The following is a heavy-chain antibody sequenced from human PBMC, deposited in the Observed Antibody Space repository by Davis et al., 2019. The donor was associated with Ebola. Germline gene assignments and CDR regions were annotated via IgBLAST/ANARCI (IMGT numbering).Heavy chain of an antibody. CDR3: AKVGGRGDYYGMDV. CDR2: ISYDGSNK. CDR1: GFTFSSYA. Sequence: GESLKISCAASGFTFSSYAMHWVRQAPGKGLEWVAVISYDGSNKYYADSVKGRFTISRDNSKNTLYLQMNSLRAEDTAVYYCAKVGGRGDYYGMDVWGQGTTVTVSS. V-gene: IGHV3-30-3*01. D-gene: IGHD5-24*01. J-gene: IGHJ6*02.